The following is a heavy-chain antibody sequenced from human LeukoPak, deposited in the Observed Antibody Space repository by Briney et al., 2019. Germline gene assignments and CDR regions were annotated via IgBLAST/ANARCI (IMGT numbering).Heavy chain of an antibody. CDR3: ARTEFWSGSLFDY. Sequence: ETLSLTCTVSGGSISSYYWSWIRQPPGKGLEWIGYIYYSGSTNYNPSLKSRVTISVDTSKNQFSLKLSSVTAADTAVYYCARTEFWSGSLFDYWGQGTLVTVSS. D-gene: IGHD3-3*01. CDR2: IYYSGST. J-gene: IGHJ4*02. CDR1: GGSISSYY. V-gene: IGHV4-59*01.